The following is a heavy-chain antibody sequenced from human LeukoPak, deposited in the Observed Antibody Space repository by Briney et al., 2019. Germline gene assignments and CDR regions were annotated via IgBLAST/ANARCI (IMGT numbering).Heavy chain of an antibody. J-gene: IGHJ4*02. Sequence: PGGSLRLSCAASGFTFSSYWMSWVRQAPGKGLEWVANIKQDGSGKYYVDSVKGRFTISRDNAKNSLYLQMYSLRAEDTAVYYCARLLSGSYYLDYWGQGTLVTVSS. D-gene: IGHD1-26*01. CDR3: ARLLSGSYYLDY. CDR1: GFTFSSYW. CDR2: IKQDGSGK. V-gene: IGHV3-7*01.